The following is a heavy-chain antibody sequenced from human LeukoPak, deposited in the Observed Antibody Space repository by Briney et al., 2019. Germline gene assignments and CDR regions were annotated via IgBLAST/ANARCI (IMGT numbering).Heavy chain of an antibody. CDR2: IVVGSGNT. Sequence: GTSVKVSCKASGFTFTSSAMQWVRQARGQRLEWIGWIVVGSGNTNCAQKFQERVTITRDVSTSTAYMELSSLRSEETAVYYCAATAAAGTVRWFDPWGQGTLVTVSS. CDR1: GFTFTSSA. V-gene: IGHV1-58*02. D-gene: IGHD6-13*01. J-gene: IGHJ5*02. CDR3: AATAAAGTVRWFDP.